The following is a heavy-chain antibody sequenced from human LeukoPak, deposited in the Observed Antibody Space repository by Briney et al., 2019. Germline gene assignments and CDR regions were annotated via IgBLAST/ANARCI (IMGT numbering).Heavy chain of an antibody. V-gene: IGHV4-59*12. CDR2: IYYSGST. D-gene: IGHD2-2*01. Sequence: SETLSLTCTVSGGSISSYYWSWIRQPPGKGLEWIGYIYYSGSTNYNPSLKSRVTLSVDTSKNQFSLKLSSVTAADTAVYYCARGSPYQLLYFDYWGQGTLVTVSS. CDR3: ARGSPYQLLYFDY. CDR1: GGSISSYY. J-gene: IGHJ4*02.